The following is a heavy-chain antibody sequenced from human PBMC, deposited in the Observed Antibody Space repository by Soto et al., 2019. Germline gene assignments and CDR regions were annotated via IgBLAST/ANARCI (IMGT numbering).Heavy chain of an antibody. CDR1: GGSISSYY. V-gene: IGHV4-59*01. Sequence: PSETLSLTCTVSGGSISSYYWSWIRQPPGKGLEWIGYIYYSGSTNYNPSLKSRVTISVDTSKNQFSLKLSSVTAADTAVYYCASYYGDCVPIYAFDIWCPGTMVTVS. CDR3: ASYYGDCVPIYAFDI. CDR2: IYYSGST. J-gene: IGHJ3*02. D-gene: IGHD4-17*01.